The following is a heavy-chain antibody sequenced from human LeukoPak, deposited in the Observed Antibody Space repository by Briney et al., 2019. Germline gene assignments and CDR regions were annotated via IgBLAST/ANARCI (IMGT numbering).Heavy chain of an antibody. D-gene: IGHD1-26*01. CDR1: GYTFTSYY. Sequence: ASVKVSCKASGYTFTSYYMHWVRQAPGQGLEWMGIINPSGGSTTYAQKFQGRVTMTTDTSTSTAYMELRSLRSDDTAVYYCARVAGYSGSYWSQYYFDYWGQGTLVTVSS. J-gene: IGHJ4*02. V-gene: IGHV1-46*01. CDR3: ARVAGYSGSYWSQYYFDY. CDR2: INPSGGST.